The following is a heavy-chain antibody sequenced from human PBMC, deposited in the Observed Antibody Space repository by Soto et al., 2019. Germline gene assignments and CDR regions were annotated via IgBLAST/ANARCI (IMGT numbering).Heavy chain of an antibody. J-gene: IGHJ4*02. CDR2: ITSDGSST. D-gene: IGHD2-15*01. CDR1: GFTFSRYW. CDR3: ARDFGRSGGSGFDY. V-gene: IGHV3-74*01. Sequence: WGSLRLSCAASGFTFSRYWMHWVRQTPGKGLVWVSRITSDGSSTTYADSVKGRFTISRDNAKSTLYLQMNSLRAEDTAVYYCARDFGRSGGSGFDYWGLGTLVTVSS.